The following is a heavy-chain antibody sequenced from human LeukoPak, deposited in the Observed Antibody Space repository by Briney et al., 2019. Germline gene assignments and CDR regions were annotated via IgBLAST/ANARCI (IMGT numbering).Heavy chain of an antibody. D-gene: IGHD2-2*01. CDR2: IYSGGST. J-gene: IGHJ4*02. CDR3: ARGPGYCTSTTCLLPFDY. V-gene: IGHV3-53*01. CDR1: GFTVSTYY. Sequence: GGSLRLSCAASGFTVSTYYMTWVRQAPGKGLECVSVIYSGGSTYYADSVKGRFTVSRNNSKNTLYLQMNSLRAEDTAMNYCARGPGYCTSTTCLLPFDYWGQGTLVTVSS.